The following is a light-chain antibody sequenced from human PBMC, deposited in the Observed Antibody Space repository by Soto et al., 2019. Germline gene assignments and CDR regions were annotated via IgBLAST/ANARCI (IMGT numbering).Light chain of an antibody. CDR1: SSDVGGYNY. Sequence: QSALTQPASVSGSPGQSITISCTGTSSDVGGYNYVSWYQQHPGQAPRLMIYEVNNRPSGVSNRFSCSNSGNTASLTISGLQAEDEAESYCSSYTSSSTLVVFGGGTKLTVL. V-gene: IGLV2-14*01. J-gene: IGLJ2*01. CDR2: EVN. CDR3: SSYTSSSTLVV.